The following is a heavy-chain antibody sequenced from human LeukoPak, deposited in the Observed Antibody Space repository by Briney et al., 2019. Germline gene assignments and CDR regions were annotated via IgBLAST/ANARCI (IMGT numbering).Heavy chain of an antibody. Sequence: ASVKVSCKASGYTFTGYYMHWVRQAPGQALEWMGRINPNSGGTNYAQKFQGRVTMTRDTSISTAYMELSRLRSDDTAVYYCARDLHDSSGYYFGYWGQGTLVTVSS. V-gene: IGHV1-2*06. J-gene: IGHJ4*02. CDR1: GYTFTGYY. CDR2: INPNSGGT. D-gene: IGHD3-22*01. CDR3: ARDLHDSSGYYFGY.